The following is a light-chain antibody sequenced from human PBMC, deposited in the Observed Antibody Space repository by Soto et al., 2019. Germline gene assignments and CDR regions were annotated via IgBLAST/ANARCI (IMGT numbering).Light chain of an antibody. CDR3: QQYGSLSWT. CDR1: QSVSSAN. J-gene: IGKJ1*01. Sequence: EIVLTHSRCTLALSPVERAARSCRGSQSVSSANFAWYQQKPGQAPRLLIYGASGRATGIPDRFSGSGSGTDFTLTISRLEPEDLAMYYCQQYGSLSWTFGQGTKVDIK. CDR2: GAS. V-gene: IGKV3-20*01.